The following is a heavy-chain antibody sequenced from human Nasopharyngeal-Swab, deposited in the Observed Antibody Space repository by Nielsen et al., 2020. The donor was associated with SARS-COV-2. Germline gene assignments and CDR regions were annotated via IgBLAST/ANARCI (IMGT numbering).Heavy chain of an antibody. D-gene: IGHD1-26*01. CDR1: GFTFSISD. CDR3: ATYSGSKSFDH. J-gene: IGHJ4*02. CDR2: VSSIDGST. V-gene: IGHV3-23*01. Sequence: GGSLRPSCAPSGFTFSISDMGWVRQAPGKGLEWVSLVSSIDGSTYYPDSLKGRFTASKDNSKNTVYLEMNTLRAEHTAIYYCATYSGSKSFDHWGQGTLVTVSS.